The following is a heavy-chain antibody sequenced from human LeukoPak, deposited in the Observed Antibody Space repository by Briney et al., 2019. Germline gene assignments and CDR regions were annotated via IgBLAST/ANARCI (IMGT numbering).Heavy chain of an antibody. J-gene: IGHJ4*02. V-gene: IGHV1-69*04. CDR2: VVPMFGIR. Sequence: ASVKVSCKTSGGTFNNYATSWVRQAPGQGLEWMGRVVPMFGIRNYPQTFRGRVNITADKATNTVYMELRSLRAEDTAIYYCATEPSRSYSFDHLDFWGLGTPVTVSS. CDR1: GGTFNNYA. CDR3: ATEPSRSYSFDHLDF. D-gene: IGHD5-12*01.